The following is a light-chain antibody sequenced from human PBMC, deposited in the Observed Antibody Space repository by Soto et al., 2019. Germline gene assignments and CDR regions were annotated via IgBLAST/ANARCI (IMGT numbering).Light chain of an antibody. Sequence: SVLTQPPSVSGAPGQRVTISCTGSSSNIGAGYDVHWYQQLPGTAPKLLIYGDSNRPSGVPDRFSGSKSGTSASLAITGLQPEDEADYYCQSYDSSLSGSYVFGTGTKLTVL. J-gene: IGLJ1*01. V-gene: IGLV1-40*01. CDR1: SSNIGAGYD. CDR2: GDS. CDR3: QSYDSSLSGSYV.